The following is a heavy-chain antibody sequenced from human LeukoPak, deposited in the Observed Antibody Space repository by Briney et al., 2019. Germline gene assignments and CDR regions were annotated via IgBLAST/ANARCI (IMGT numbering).Heavy chain of an antibody. D-gene: IGHD2-8*02. Sequence: GRSLRLSCAASGFTFSSYGMHWVRQAPGKGLEWVAVISYDGSNKYYADSVKGRFTISRDNSKNTLYLQMNSLRAEDTAVYYCAKGRLSVVYGDDYWGQGTLVTVSS. J-gene: IGHJ4*02. CDR3: AKGRLSVVYGDDY. V-gene: IGHV3-30*18. CDR2: ISYDGSNK. CDR1: GFTFSSYG.